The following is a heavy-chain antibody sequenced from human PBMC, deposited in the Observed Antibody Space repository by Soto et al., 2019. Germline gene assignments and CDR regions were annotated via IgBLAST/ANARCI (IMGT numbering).Heavy chain of an antibody. CDR3: AKGGYYYDSSGYYLFDY. V-gene: IGHV3-23*01. D-gene: IGHD3-22*01. Sequence: EVQLLESGGGLVQPGGSLRLSCAAAGFSLSSYAMSWVRQAPGKGLEWVSAISGSGGSTYYADSVKGRFTISRDNSKNTLYLQMNSLRAEDTAVYYCAKGGYYYDSSGYYLFDYWGQGTLVTVSS. J-gene: IGHJ4*02. CDR2: ISGSGGST. CDR1: GFSLSSYA.